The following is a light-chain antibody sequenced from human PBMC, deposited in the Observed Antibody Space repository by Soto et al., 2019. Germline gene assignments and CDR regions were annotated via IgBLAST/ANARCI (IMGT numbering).Light chain of an antibody. CDR3: QYWDDYSWT. V-gene: IGKV1-5*03. J-gene: IGKJ1*01. CDR1: QSITDW. Sequence: DIQMTQSPSTLSASVGDRVTITCRASQSITDWLAWYQQKPGKAPKFLIYKASNLEGGVPSRFSGSGSGTEFTLPISSGQPDDFATYYCQYWDDYSWTFDQGTKVEIK. CDR2: KAS.